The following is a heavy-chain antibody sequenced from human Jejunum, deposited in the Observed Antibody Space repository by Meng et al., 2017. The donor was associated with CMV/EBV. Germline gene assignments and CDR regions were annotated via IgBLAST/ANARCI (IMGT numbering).Heavy chain of an antibody. CDR2: ISSSSNYI. J-gene: IGHJ4*02. Sequence: TFSPSSMNWVRQAPGKGLEWVSSISSSSNYIYYADSLKGRFTISRDNAKKSLYLQMNSLRAEDTAIYYCARAKDSGAWYRPGDFDYWGQGTLVTVSS. V-gene: IGHV3-21*01. D-gene: IGHD6-19*01. CDR3: ARAKDSGAWYRPGDFDY. CDR1: TFSPSS.